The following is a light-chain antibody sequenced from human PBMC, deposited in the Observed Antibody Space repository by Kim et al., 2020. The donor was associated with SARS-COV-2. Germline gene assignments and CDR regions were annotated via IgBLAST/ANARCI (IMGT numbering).Light chain of an antibody. Sequence: QLVLTQSPSASASLGASVKLTCTLSSGHSSYAIAWHQQQPEKGPQYLMKVNNDGSHIKGDGIPDRFSGSSSGAERYLTISSLQSEDEADYYCQTWGTGVGVFGGGTKLTVL. CDR3: QTWGTGVGV. J-gene: IGLJ3*02. CDR2: VNNDGSH. V-gene: IGLV4-69*01. CDR1: SGHSSYA.